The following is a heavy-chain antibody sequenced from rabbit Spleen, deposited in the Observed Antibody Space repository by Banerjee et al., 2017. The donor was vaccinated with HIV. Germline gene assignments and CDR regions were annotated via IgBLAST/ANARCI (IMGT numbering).Heavy chain of an antibody. V-gene: IGHV1S40*01. J-gene: IGHJ6*01. D-gene: IGHD4-1*01. CDR1: GFSFSGSHY. Sequence: QSLEESGGDLVKPGASLTLTYTASGFSFSGSHYMCWVRQAPGKGLEWIACIYAGGSGTTYYASWAKGRFTFSRTSSTTVTLQMTSLTAADTATYFCARDLTDIIGWNFGWWGPGTLVTVS. CDR2: IYAGGSGTT. CDR3: ARDLTDIIGWNFGW.